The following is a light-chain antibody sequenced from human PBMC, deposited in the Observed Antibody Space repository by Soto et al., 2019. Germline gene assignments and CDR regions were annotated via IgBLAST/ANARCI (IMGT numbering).Light chain of an antibody. CDR3: LQHFNYPLT. V-gene: IGKV1-6*01. CDR2: GAS. J-gene: IGKJ3*01. Sequence: AIQMTQSPPSLSASIGDRVTITCRASQGIKNDLNWYQQKPGKAPQLLIYGASTLQSGVPSRFSGSGSGIDFTLTISSVQPEDVATYYCLQHFNYPLTCVPGTKVDI. CDR1: QGIKND.